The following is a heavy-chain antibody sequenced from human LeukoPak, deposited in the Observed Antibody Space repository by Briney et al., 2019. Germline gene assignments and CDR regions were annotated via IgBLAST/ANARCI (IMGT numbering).Heavy chain of an antibody. CDR2: ISYDGSKK. CDR1: GFTFSSYA. J-gene: IGHJ6*02. V-gene: IGHV3-30-3*01. CDR3: ARALVVAPDRLYYGMDV. D-gene: IGHD2-15*01. Sequence: PGRSLRLSCAASGFTFSSYAMHWVRQAPGKGLEWVAVISYDGSKKYYADSVKGRFTISRDNSKNTLYLQMNSLRAEDTAVYYCARALVVAPDRLYYGMDVWGQGTTVTVSS.